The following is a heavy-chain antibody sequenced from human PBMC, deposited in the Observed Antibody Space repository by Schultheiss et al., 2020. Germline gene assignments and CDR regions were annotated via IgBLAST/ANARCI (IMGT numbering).Heavy chain of an antibody. Sequence: SETLSLTCSVSGGSVSCGSFYWSWIRQPPGKGLEWIGYIYYSGSTNYNPSLKSRVTISVDTSKNQFSLKLSSVTAADTAVYYCARVYSYGWAGWFDPWGQGTLVTVSS. D-gene: IGHD5-18*01. V-gene: IGHV4-61*01. CDR3: ARVYSYGWAGWFDP. J-gene: IGHJ5*02. CDR2: IYYSGST. CDR1: GGSVSCGSFY.